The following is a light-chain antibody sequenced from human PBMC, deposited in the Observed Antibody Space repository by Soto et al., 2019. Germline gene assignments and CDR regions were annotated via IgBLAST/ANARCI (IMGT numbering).Light chain of an antibody. Sequence: DIQMTQSPSSLSASVGDRVTITCRASQGISNYLAWYHQKPGKVPKLLIYAASTLQSGVPSRFSGSGSGTDFTLTISSLQPEDVSTYYCLKYNSAPWTFGQGTKVEIK. CDR3: LKYNSAPWT. V-gene: IGKV1-27*01. J-gene: IGKJ1*01. CDR2: AAS. CDR1: QGISNY.